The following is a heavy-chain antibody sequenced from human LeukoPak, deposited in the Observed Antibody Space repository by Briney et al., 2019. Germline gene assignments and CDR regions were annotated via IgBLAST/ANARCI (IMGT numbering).Heavy chain of an antibody. CDR3: ARDDYGDLQYFEN. D-gene: IGHD4-17*01. Sequence: ASVKVSCKASGYTFTKYFLHWVRQAPGQGLEWMGWINPNGGGTIYAQKFQGRVTMTRDTSINTVYSEVSRLTSDDTAVYYCARDDYGDLQYFENWGQGTPVTVSS. CDR1: GYTFTKYF. V-gene: IGHV1-2*02. J-gene: IGHJ4*02. CDR2: INPNGGGT.